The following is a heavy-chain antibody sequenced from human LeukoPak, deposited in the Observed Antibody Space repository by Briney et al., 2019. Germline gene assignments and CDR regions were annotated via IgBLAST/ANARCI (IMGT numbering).Heavy chain of an antibody. Sequence: GASVKVSFKASGYTFTSYGITWVRQAPGQGLEWIGWISAYNGNTNYAQKLQGRVTMTTDTSTSTAHMELRSLRSDDTAVYYCARTAPYSSSWFTYWGQGTLVTVSS. J-gene: IGHJ4*02. CDR2: ISAYNGNT. CDR1: GYTFTSYG. V-gene: IGHV1-18*01. CDR3: ARTAPYSSSWFTY. D-gene: IGHD6-13*01.